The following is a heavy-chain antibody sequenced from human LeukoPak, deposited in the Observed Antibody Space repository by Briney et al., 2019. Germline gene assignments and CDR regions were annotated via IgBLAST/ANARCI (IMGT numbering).Heavy chain of an antibody. CDR1: GYTFTSYG. Sequence: ASVKVSCKASGYTFTSYGISWVRQALGQGLEWMGWISAYNGNTNYAQKLQGRVTMTTDPSTSTAYMELRSLRSDDTAVYYCARSAPYCGGDCFDYWGQGTLVTVSS. D-gene: IGHD2-21*01. CDR2: ISAYNGNT. V-gene: IGHV1-18*01. CDR3: ARSAPYCGGDCFDY. J-gene: IGHJ4*02.